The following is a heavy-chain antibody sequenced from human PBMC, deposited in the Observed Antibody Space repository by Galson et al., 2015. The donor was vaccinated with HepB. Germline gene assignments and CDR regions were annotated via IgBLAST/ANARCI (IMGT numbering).Heavy chain of an antibody. D-gene: IGHD6-6*01. CDR2: IRSKGYGGTT. V-gene: IGHV3-49*03. J-gene: IGHJ4*02. Sequence: SLRLSCAASGFTFGDYAMSWFRQAPGKGLEWVGFIRSKGYGGTTEYAASVKGRFTISRDDSTSIAYLQMNSLKTEDTAVYYCIKAALRSYYYFDYWGQGTLVTVSS. CDR3: IKAALRSYYYFDY. CDR1: GFTFGDYA.